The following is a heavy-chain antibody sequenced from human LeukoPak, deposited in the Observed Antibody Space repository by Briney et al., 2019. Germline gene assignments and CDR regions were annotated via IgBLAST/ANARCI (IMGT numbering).Heavy chain of an antibody. V-gene: IGHV3-64D*06. CDR3: VKDLSGNVVEPKSYFDY. CDR1: GFTFSSYV. Sequence: GGSLRLSCSASGFTFSSYVMHWVRQAPGKGLEYVSGISSNGGSTYYADSVKGRFTISRDNSKNTLYLQMSSLRAEDTAVYYCVKDLSGNVVEPKSYFDYWGQGILVTVSS. D-gene: IGHD2-15*01. J-gene: IGHJ4*02. CDR2: ISSNGGST.